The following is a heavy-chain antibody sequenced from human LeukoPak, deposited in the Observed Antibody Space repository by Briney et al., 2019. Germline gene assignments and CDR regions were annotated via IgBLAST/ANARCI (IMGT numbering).Heavy chain of an antibody. CDR3: ARDKDWAFDY. D-gene: IGHD3-9*01. Sequence: GGSLRLSCAASGFTFSDYSMNWVRQAPGKGLEWISYISGSRILYADSVKGRFPVSRGIDKNSLFLQMNCLRDEDTAVYFCARDKDWAFDYWGQGSLVTVSS. J-gene: IGHJ4*02. V-gene: IGHV3-48*02. CDR2: ISGSRI. CDR1: GFTFSDYS.